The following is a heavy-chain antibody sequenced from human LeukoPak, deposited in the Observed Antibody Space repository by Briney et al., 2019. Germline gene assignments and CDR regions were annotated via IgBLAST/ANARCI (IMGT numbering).Heavy chain of an antibody. J-gene: IGHJ6*03. CDR1: GGSISSYY. Sequence: SETLSLTCTVSGGSISSYYWSWIRQPPGKGLEWIGYIYTSGSTNYNPSLKSRVTISVDTSKNQFSLKLSSVTAADTAMYYCARLRGYSYGRDYYYYMDVWGKGTTVTVSS. CDR2: IYTSGST. V-gene: IGHV4-4*09. CDR3: ARLRGYSYGRDYYYYMDV. D-gene: IGHD5-18*01.